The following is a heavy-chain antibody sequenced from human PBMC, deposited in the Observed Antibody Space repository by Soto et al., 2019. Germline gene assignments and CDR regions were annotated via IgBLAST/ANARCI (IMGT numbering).Heavy chain of an antibody. Sequence: SETLSLTCTVSGGSISSSSYYWGWIRQPPGKGLEWIGSIYYSGSTYYNPSLKSRVTVSVDTSKNQFSLKLSSVTAADTAVCSCARRAAQVYGMDVWGQGTTVSLSS. V-gene: IGHV4-39*01. CDR2: IYYSGST. CDR1: GGSISSSSYY. J-gene: IGHJ6*02. D-gene: IGHD6-25*01. CDR3: ARRAAQVYGMDV.